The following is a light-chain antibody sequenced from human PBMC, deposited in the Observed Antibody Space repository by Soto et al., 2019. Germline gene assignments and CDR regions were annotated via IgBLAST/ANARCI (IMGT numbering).Light chain of an antibody. Sequence: EIVMTQSPATLSVSPGERATLSCRASQSVSTNFAWYQQKPGQAPRLLIYGISTRATGIPARFSGSGSETEFTLTISSLQSEDFEIYYCQHYHNWPRTFGQGTKVEIK. V-gene: IGKV3-15*01. CDR3: QHYHNWPRT. CDR1: QSVSTN. CDR2: GIS. J-gene: IGKJ1*01.